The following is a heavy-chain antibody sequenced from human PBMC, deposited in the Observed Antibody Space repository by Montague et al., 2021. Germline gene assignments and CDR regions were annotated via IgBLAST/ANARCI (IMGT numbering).Heavy chain of an antibody. CDR2: VFYGGAT. V-gene: IGHV4-59*08. CDR1: SGSIFHAH. Sequence: SETLSLTCTVSSGSIFHAHWSWVRQPPGKGLEWLGSVFYGGATSNNPSLKSRVTMSIDTSTNQFSLTLSFVTAADTAVYYCAKQDYFVSGTSYKGFDPWGQGILVTVSS. D-gene: IGHD3-10*01. CDR3: AKQDYFVSGTSYKGFDP. J-gene: IGHJ5*02.